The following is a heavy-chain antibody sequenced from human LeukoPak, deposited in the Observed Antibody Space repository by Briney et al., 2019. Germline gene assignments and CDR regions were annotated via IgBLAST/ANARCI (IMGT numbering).Heavy chain of an antibody. CDR2: INPSGGST. D-gene: IGHD5-18*01. Sequence: ASVKVSCKASGYTFTSYYMHWVRQAPGQGLEWMGIINPSGGSTSYAQKFQGRVTMTRDTSTSTVYMELSSLRSQDRAVHYCARDLRIQPVRYYVDVWGKGTTVTLSS. V-gene: IGHV1-46*01. CDR1: GYTFTSYY. CDR3: ARDLRIQPVRYYVDV. J-gene: IGHJ6*03.